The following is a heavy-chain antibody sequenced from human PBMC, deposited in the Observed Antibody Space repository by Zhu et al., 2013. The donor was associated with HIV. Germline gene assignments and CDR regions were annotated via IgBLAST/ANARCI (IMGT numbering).Heavy chain of an antibody. Sequence: QVQLVQSGAEVKKPGSSVKVSCKASGGTFSSYAINWVRQAPGQGLEWMGGIIPIFGTANYAQKFQGRVTITADESTSTAYMELSSLRSEDTAVYYXGXHHNSVITPIDYVGQGTLVHRLL. J-gene: IGHJ4*02. CDR1: GGTFSSYA. CDR2: IIPIFGTA. V-gene: IGHV1-69*01. CDR3: GXHHNSVITPIDY. D-gene: IGHD3-22*01.